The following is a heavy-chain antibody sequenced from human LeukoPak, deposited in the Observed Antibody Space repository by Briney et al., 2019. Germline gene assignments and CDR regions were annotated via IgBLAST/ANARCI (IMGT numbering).Heavy chain of an antibody. CDR3: ARDGYLGRWAFDI. CDR2: IYHSGST. J-gene: IGHJ3*02. V-gene: IGHV4-4*02. Sequence: SGTLSLTCAVPGGSLSSSNWWSWVRQPPGKGLEWIGEIYHSGSTNYNPSLKSRVTISVDKSKNQFSLKLSSVTAADTAVYYCARDGYLGRWAFDIWGQGTMVTVSS. CDR1: GGSLSSSNW. D-gene: IGHD5-18*01.